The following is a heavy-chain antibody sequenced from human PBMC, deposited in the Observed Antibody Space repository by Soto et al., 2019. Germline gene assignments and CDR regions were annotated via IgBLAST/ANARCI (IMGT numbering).Heavy chain of an antibody. CDR1: GFSFSLYG. Sequence: GSLRLSCTASGFSFSLYGISWVRQAPGKGLEWVSSISSSSTYIYYADSLKGRFTISRDNSKNSLFLQINSLRAEDTAVYYCARESLGDFSSAPYFDNWGQGTLVTVSS. D-gene: IGHD3-10*01. V-gene: IGHV3-21*01. CDR2: ISSSSTYI. CDR3: ARESLGDFSSAPYFDN. J-gene: IGHJ4*02.